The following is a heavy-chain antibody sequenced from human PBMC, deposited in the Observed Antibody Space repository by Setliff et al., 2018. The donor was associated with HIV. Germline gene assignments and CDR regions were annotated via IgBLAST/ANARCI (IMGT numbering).Heavy chain of an antibody. CDR3: ARESLRDRGAFDI. Sequence: PSETLSLTCTVSGGSISSGGYYWSWIRQHPGKGLEWIGYIYYSGSTYYNPSLKSLVTISVDTSKNQFSLKLSSVTAADTAVYYCARESLRDRGAFDIWGQGTMVTVSS. CDR1: GGSISSGGYY. D-gene: IGHD3-10*01. V-gene: IGHV4-31*01. CDR2: IYYSGST. J-gene: IGHJ3*02.